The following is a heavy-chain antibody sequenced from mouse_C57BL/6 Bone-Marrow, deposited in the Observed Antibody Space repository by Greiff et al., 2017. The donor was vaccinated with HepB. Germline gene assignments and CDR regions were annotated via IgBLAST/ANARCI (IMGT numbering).Heavy chain of an antibody. V-gene: IGHV2-9*01. D-gene: IGHD1-1*01. CDR2: ICGGGST. CDR1: GFSLTSYG. CDR3: AKEGDYGSSGGYFDV. Sequence: VMLVESGPGLVAPSQSLSISCTVSGFSLTSYGVDWVRQPPGKGLEWLGVICGGGSTNYNSAPLSSLSISTDNSKNQVFLKMNSLQTDDTAMYYGAKEGDYGSSGGYFDVWGTGTTVTVSS. J-gene: IGHJ1*03.